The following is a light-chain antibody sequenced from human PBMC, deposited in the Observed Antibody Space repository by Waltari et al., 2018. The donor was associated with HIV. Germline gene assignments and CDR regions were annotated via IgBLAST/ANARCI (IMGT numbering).Light chain of an antibody. Sequence: QSTLPQPPSVSGSLGQSVTLACSGTSSDIGSYNRFSWYQQPPGTAPKLIIYEVTNRPSGVAVRFSGSKSGNTASLTIAGLQAEDEADYYCSSYTTSSTWVFGGGTQLTVL. CDR3: SSYTTSSTWV. CDR2: EVT. CDR1: SSDIGSYNR. V-gene: IGLV2-18*02. J-gene: IGLJ3*02.